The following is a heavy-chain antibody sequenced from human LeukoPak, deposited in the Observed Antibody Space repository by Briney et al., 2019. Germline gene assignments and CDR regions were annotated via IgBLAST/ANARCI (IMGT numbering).Heavy chain of an antibody. D-gene: IGHD3-22*01. CDR3: ARVKFYYDSSGYSDAFDI. J-gene: IGHJ3*02. V-gene: IGHV4-30-2*01. Sequence: SQTLSLTCAVSGGSISSGGSSWSWIRQPPGKGLEWIGYIYHSGSTYYNPSLKSRVTISVDRSKNQFSLKLSSVTAADTAVYYCARVKFYYDSSGYSDAFDIWGQGTMVTVSS. CDR2: IYHSGST. CDR1: GGSISSGGSS.